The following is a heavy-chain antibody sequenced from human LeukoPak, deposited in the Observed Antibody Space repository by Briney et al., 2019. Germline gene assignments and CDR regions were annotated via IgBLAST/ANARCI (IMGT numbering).Heavy chain of an antibody. Sequence: GSLRLSCAASGFTFSSYAMSWIRQPPGKGLEWIGNIYPSGTTYYNPSLKTRVTISVDTSKNQFSLKLSSVTAADTAVYFCARAYSSSWYFNWFDPWGRGTLVTVSS. D-gene: IGHD6-13*01. V-gene: IGHV4-38-2*01. CDR1: GFTFSSYA. CDR2: IYPSGTT. J-gene: IGHJ5*02. CDR3: ARAYSSSWYFNWFDP.